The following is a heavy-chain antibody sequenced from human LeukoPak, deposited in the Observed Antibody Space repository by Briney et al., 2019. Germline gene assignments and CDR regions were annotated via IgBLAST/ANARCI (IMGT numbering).Heavy chain of an antibody. Sequence: GRSLRLSCAASGFTFSSYGMHWVRQAPGKGLEWVAVIWYDGSNKYYADSVKGRFTISRDNSKNTLYLQMNSLRAEDTAVYYCARDEGYYYYGMDVWGQGTTVTVSS. J-gene: IGHJ6*02. CDR3: ARDEGYYYYGMDV. CDR2: IWYDGSNK. CDR1: GFTFSSYG. V-gene: IGHV3-33*08.